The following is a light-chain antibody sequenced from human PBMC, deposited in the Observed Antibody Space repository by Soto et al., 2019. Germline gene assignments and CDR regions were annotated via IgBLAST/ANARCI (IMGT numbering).Light chain of an antibody. J-gene: IGLJ1*01. CDR3: CSYAGSSTYV. CDR2: EVS. CDR1: SSDVGSYNL. V-gene: IGLV2-23*02. Sequence: QSALTQPASVSGSPGQSITISCSGTSSDVGSYNLVSWYQQHPGKAPKLMIYEVSKRPSGVSNRFSGSKSSNTACLTISGLQAEDEADYYCCSYAGSSTYVFGTGTKLTVL.